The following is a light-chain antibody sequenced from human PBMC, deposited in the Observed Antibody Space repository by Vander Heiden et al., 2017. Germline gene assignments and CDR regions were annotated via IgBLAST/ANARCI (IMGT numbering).Light chain of an antibody. V-gene: IGKV2-28*01. CDR2: LGS. Sequence: DILMTQSPLSLPVTPGVPASISCRSSHSLLHGNGYNYLHWYLQKPGQSPQLLNYLGSHRTSGVPDRFSGSGSGTEFTLKISRVEAEDVGVYYCMQTLQTPWTFGQGTKVEIK. CDR1: HSLLHGNGYNY. J-gene: IGKJ1*01. CDR3: MQTLQTPWT.